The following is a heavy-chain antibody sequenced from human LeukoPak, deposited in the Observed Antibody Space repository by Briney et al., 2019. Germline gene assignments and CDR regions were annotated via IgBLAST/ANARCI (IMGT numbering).Heavy chain of an antibody. CDR2: ISWNSGSI. V-gene: IGHV3-9*01. J-gene: IGHJ6*02. CDR1: GFTFDDYA. CDR3: AKGVRSYDSSGRYSNYYYYGMDV. Sequence: GGSLRLSCAASGFTFDDYAMHWVRQAPGKGLEWVSGISWNSGSIGYADSVKGRFTISRDNAKNSLYLQMNSLRAEDTALYYCAKGVRSYDSSGRYSNYYYYGMDVWGQGTTVTVSS. D-gene: IGHD3-22*01.